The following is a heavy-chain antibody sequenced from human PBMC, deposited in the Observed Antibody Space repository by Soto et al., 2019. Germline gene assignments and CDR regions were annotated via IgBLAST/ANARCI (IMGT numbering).Heavy chain of an antibody. CDR2: IIPIFGTA. Sequence: QVQLVQSGAEVKKPGSSVKVSCKASGGTFSSYAISWVRQAPGQGLEWMGGIIPIFGTANYAQKFQGRVTIIADESTSTAYMELSSLRSEDTAVYYCARAGIRYYYDSSGYYGIWGQGTLVTVSS. CDR1: GGTFSSYA. CDR3: ARAGIRYYYDSSGYYGI. D-gene: IGHD3-22*01. J-gene: IGHJ4*02. V-gene: IGHV1-69*12.